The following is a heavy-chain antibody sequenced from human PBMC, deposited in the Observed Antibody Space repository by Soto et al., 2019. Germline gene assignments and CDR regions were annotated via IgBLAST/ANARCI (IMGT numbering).Heavy chain of an antibody. D-gene: IGHD2-21*02. Sequence: QVQLQESGPGLVKPSQTLSLTCTVSGGSISSGGYYWSWIRQHPGKGLEWIGYIYYSGSTYYNPSLKSRVTISVDTSKNQFYLKLSSVTAADTAVYYCARDRVVTGYYFDYWGQGTLVTVSS. V-gene: IGHV4-31*03. CDR1: GGSISSGGYY. CDR3: ARDRVVTGYYFDY. CDR2: IYYSGST. J-gene: IGHJ4*02.